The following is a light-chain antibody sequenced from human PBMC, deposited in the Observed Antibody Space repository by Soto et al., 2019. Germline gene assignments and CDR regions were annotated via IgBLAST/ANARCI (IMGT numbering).Light chain of an antibody. CDR1: SSDVGSYNL. J-gene: IGLJ3*02. Sequence: QSALTQPASVSGSPGQSITISCTGTSSDVGSYNLVSWYQQHPGKAPKLMIYEFSKRPSGLSNRFSGSKSGNTASLTISGLQAEDEADYYCCSYAGSSTWVFGGGTKVTVL. CDR3: CSYAGSSTWV. CDR2: EFS. V-gene: IGLV2-23*02.